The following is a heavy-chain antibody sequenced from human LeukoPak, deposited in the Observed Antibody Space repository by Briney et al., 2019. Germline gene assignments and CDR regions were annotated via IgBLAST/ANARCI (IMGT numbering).Heavy chain of an antibody. J-gene: IGHJ5*02. CDR1: GGSFNGYY. CDR3: ARSGDALLGFGDDQKKGDWFDP. V-gene: IGHV4-34*01. Sequence: SETLSLTSAVYGGSFNGYYWSWIPPPPGKGLEWIREINHSRSTNHNPSLKSRVTISEDTSKNQFSLKLSSVTAADTAVYYCARSGDALLGFGDDQKKGDWFDPWGQGTLVTVSS. CDR2: INHSRST. D-gene: IGHD3-10*01.